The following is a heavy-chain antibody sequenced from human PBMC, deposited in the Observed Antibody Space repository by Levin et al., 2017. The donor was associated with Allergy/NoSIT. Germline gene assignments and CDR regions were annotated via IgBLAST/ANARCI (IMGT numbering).Heavy chain of an antibody. Sequence: PGGSLRLSCAASGFTVSSNYMSWVRQAPGKGLEWVSVIYSGGSTYYADSVKGRFTISRDNSKNTLYLQMNSLRAEDTAVYYCARVDIAARQHFDYWGQGTLVTVSS. V-gene: IGHV3-53*01. D-gene: IGHD6-6*01. CDR3: ARVDIAARQHFDY. CDR2: IYSGGST. CDR1: GFTVSSNY. J-gene: IGHJ4*02.